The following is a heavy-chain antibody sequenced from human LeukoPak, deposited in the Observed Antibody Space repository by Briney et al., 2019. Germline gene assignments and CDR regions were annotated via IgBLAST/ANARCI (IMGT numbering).Heavy chain of an antibody. V-gene: IGHV1-2*02. Sequence: ASVKVSCKASGYTFTGYYMHWVRQAPGQGLEWMGWINPNSGGTNYAQKFQGRVTMTRDTSISTAYMELSRLRSDDTAVYYCARKHQAAIEDWFDPWGQGTLVTVSS. CDR1: GYTFTGYY. CDR2: INPNSGGT. CDR3: ARKHQAAIEDWFDP. D-gene: IGHD2-2*02. J-gene: IGHJ5*02.